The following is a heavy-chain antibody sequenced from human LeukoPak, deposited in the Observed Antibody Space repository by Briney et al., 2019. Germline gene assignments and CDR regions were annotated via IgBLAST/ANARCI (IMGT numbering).Heavy chain of an antibody. CDR2: IKQDGSEK. D-gene: IGHD2-2*01. CDR3: ARDDCSSIICYHNWFDP. J-gene: IGHJ5*02. CDR1: GFTFSSYW. V-gene: IGHV3-7*01. Sequence: PGGSLRLSCAASGFTFSSYWMSWVRQAPGKGLEWVANIKQDGSEKYYVDSVKGRFTISRDNAKNSLYLQMNSLRAEDTAVYYCARDDCSSIICYHNWFDPWGQGTLVTVSS.